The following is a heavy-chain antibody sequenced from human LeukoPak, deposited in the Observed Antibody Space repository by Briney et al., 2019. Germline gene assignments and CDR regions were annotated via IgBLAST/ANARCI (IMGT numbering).Heavy chain of an antibody. J-gene: IGHJ4*02. CDR1: EFTFSNYA. Sequence: GGSLRLSCAASEFTFSNYAMNWVRQAPGKGLEWVSGISGSGGSTYYADSVKGRFTISRDNSKNTLYLQMNSLRAEDTAVYYCAKDYRMITFGGVIDYWGQGTLVTVSS. CDR3: AKDYRMITFGGVIDY. V-gene: IGHV3-23*01. CDR2: ISGSGGST. D-gene: IGHD3-16*01.